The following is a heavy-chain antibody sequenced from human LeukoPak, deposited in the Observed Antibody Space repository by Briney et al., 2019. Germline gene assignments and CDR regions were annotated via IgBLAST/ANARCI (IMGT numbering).Heavy chain of an antibody. CDR1: GGSIISSSYY. CDR2: IYYSGST. J-gene: IGHJ5*02. CDR3: AKERGTYQSAFDP. V-gene: IGHV4-39*07. Sequence: PWETLSLTCTVSGGSIISSSYYWGWIRQPPGKGLEWIGTIYYSGSTYYNPSLKSRVTISVDTSKNQFSLKLSSVTAADTAVYYCAKERGTYQSAFDPWGQGTLVTVSS. D-gene: IGHD2-2*01.